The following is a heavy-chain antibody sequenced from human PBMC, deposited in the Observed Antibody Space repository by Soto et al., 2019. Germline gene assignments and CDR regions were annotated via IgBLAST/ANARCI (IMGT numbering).Heavy chain of an antibody. CDR1: GYTFTSYG. Sequence: ASVKLSCKASGYTFTSYGISWVRQAPGQGLEWMGWISAYNGNTNYAQKLQGRVTMTTDTSTSTAYMELRSLRSDDTAVYYCARGPKTLTIFRLSAPDYSGQGTLVTVSS. D-gene: IGHD3-9*01. CDR2: ISAYNGNT. CDR3: ARGPKTLTIFRLSAPDY. V-gene: IGHV1-18*04. J-gene: IGHJ4*02.